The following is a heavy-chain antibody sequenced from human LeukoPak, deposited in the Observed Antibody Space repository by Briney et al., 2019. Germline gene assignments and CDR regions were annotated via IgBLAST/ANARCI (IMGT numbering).Heavy chain of an antibody. V-gene: IGHV3-7*01. CDR2: IKQDGSEK. D-gene: IGHD2-8*02. J-gene: IGHJ4*02. Sequence: GGSLRLSCAASGFTFSSYWMSWVRQAPGKGLEWVANIKQDGSEKYYVDSVKGRFTISRDNAKNSLYLQMNSLRAEDTAVYYCAREVVYGGSYFDYWGQGTLVTVSS. CDR3: AREVVYGGSYFDY. CDR1: GFTFSSYW.